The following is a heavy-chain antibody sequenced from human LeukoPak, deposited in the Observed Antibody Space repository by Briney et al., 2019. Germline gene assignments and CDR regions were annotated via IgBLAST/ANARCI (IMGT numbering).Heavy chain of an antibody. CDR2: ISSGAGTT. Sequence: GGSLRLSRAASGFTFSNYAMSWVRQVPGKGLEWVSAISSGAGTTGYADSVKGRFTISRVNSKSSIYLQMNSLRAEDTAIYYCAKDLEQSYSGWSASYDAWGQGTLVTVSS. CDR1: GFTFSNYA. D-gene: IGHD6-19*01. V-gene: IGHV3-23*01. J-gene: IGHJ5*02. CDR3: AKDLEQSYSGWSASYDA.